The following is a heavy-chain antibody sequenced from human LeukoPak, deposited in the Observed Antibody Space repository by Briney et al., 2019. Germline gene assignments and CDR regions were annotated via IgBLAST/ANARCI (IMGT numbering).Heavy chain of an antibody. V-gene: IGHV4-30-4*01. CDR2: IFYSGST. J-gene: IGHJ4*02. CDR1: GGSISSGDYY. D-gene: IGHD2-15*01. Sequence: PSETLSLTCTVSGGSISSGDYYWSWIRQPPGKGLEWIGSIFYSGSTYYNPSLKSRVTISVYTSKNQFSLKLSSVTAADTAVYYCARGARMNDYWGQGTLVTVSS. CDR3: ARGARMNDY.